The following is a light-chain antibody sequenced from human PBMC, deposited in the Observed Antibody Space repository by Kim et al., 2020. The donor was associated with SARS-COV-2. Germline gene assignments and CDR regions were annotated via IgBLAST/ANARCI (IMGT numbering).Light chain of an antibody. CDR2: YDS. J-gene: IGLJ2*01. Sequence: PRKTARVCLEGNSIGSKCVRWYLQSSGQAPVLVIYYDSDRPSGIPERFSGSNSGNTATLTISRVEAGDEADYYCQVWDSSTDHRVVFGGGTQLTVL. V-gene: IGLV3-21*04. CDR1: SIGSKC. CDR3: QVWDSSTDHRVV.